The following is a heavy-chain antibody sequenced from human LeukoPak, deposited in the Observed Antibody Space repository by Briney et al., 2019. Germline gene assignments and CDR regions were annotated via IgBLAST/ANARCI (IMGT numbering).Heavy chain of an antibody. CDR1: GFTFSSYG. V-gene: IGHV3-30*02. J-gene: IGHJ4*02. Sequence: LPRGSLRLSCAASGFTFSSYGMHWVRQAPGKGLEWVALMRYDGSNKYYAESVKGRFTISRDNSKNTLYLQMNSLRAEDTAVYYCVKDPYYYDSTNYHEDYWGQGTLVTVSS. CDR2: MRYDGSNK. CDR3: VKDPYYYDSTNYHEDY. D-gene: IGHD3-22*01.